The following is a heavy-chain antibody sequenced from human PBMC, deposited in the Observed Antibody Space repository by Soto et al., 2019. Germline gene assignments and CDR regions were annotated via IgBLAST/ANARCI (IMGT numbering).Heavy chain of an antibody. CDR2: IYYSGST. J-gene: IGHJ5*02. CDR3: ARGRGVTSNWFDP. CDR1: GGSISSYY. V-gene: IGHV4-59*01. D-gene: IGHD4-17*01. Sequence: SETLSLTCTVSGGSISSYYWSWIRQPPGKGLEWIGYIYYSGSTNYNPSLKSRVTISVDTSKNQFSLKLSSVTAADTAVYYCARGRGVTSNWFDPWGQGTLVTVSS.